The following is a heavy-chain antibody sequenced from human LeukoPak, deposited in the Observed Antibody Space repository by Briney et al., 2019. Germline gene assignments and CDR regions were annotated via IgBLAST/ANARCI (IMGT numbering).Heavy chain of an antibody. CDR1: GFTVSSNY. D-gene: IGHD3-3*01. V-gene: IGHV3-53*01. J-gene: IGHJ4*02. CDR2: IYRGGST. CDR3: ARDWSHRCFDY. Sequence: GGSLRLSCAASGFTVSSNYMGWVRQAPGKGLEWVSVIYRGGSTYYADSVKGRFTISRDNSKNTLYLQMNSLRAEDTAVYYCARDWSHRCFDYWGQGTLVTVSS.